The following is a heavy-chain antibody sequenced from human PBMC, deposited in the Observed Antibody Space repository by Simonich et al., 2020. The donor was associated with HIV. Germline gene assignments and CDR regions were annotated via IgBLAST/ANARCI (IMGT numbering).Heavy chain of an antibody. CDR3: AKDRYSSSSGSFDY. CDR2: ISWNSGRI. Sequence: EVQLVESGGGLVQPGRSLRLSCAASGFTFDDYAMHWVRRAPRKGQGWVSGISWNSGRIGYADSVKGRFTISRDNAKNSLYLQMNSLRAEDMALYYCAKDRYSSSSGSFDYWGQGTLVTVSS. D-gene: IGHD6-6*01. CDR1: GFTFDDYA. V-gene: IGHV3-9*03. J-gene: IGHJ4*02.